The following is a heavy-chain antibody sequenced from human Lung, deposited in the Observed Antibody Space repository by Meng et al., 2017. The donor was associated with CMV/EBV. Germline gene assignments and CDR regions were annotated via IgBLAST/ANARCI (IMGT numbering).Heavy chain of an antibody. CDR1: GGTFASHT. Sequence: SXXVSXXTTGGTFASHTISWVRQAPGQRLEWMGRIIPFLDMTNYAQMFQGRISITADRSTSTAYMELNSLKSEDTAIYYCASGYCNGNSCHSAFDMWGPGARVTVSS. V-gene: IGHV1-69*02. CDR2: IIPFLDMT. CDR3: ASGYCNGNSCHSAFDM. J-gene: IGHJ3*02. D-gene: IGHD2-2*03.